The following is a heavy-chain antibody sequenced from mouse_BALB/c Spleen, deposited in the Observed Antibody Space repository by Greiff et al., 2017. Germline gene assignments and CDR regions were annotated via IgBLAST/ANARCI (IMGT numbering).Heavy chain of an antibody. CDR1: GYTFTSYY. V-gene: IGHV1S81*02. CDR3: TRGGDYYAMDY. Sequence: VQLQESGAELVKPGASVKLSCKASGYTFTSYYMYWVKQRPGQGLEWIGGINPSNGGTNFNEKFKSKATLTVDKSSSTAYMQLSSLTSEDSAVYYCTRGGDYYAMDYWGQGTSVTVSS. CDR2: INPSNGGT. J-gene: IGHJ4*01.